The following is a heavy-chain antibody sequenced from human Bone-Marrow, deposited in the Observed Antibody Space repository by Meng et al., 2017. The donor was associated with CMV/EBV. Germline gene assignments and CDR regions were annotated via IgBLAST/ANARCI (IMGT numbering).Heavy chain of an antibody. J-gene: IGHJ6*02. D-gene: IGHD3-3*01. CDR2: IYYSGST. V-gene: IGHV4-39*01. Sequence: SEPLSLTCTVSGGSISSSSYYWGWIRQPPGKGLEWIGSIYYSGSTYYNPSLKSRVTISVDTSKNQFSLKLSSVTAADTAVYYCATFSITIFGVVRNPPMDVWGQGTTVTVSS. CDR3: ATFSITIFGVVRNPPMDV. CDR1: GGSISSSSYY.